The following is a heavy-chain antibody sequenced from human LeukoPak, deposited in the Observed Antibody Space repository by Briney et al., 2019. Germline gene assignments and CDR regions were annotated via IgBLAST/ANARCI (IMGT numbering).Heavy chain of an antibody. CDR1: GFTFGDYA. D-gene: IGHD3-10*01. CDR3: TRDWDKGLTYYYDSGSYFY. CDR2: IRSKAYGGTT. J-gene: IGHJ4*02. Sequence: GGSLRLSCTASGFTFGDYAMSWVRQAPGKGLEWVGFIRSKAYGGTTEYAASVKGRFTISRDDSKSIAYLQMNSLKTEDTAVYYCTRDWDKGLTYYYDSGSYFYWGQGTLVTVSS. V-gene: IGHV3-49*04.